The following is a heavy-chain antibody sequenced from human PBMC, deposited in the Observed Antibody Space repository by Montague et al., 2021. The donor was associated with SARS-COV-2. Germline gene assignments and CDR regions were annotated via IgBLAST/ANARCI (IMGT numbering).Heavy chain of an antibody. D-gene: IGHD2-15*01. V-gene: IGHV6-1*01. CDR1: GDSVASNTAT. CDR2: TYYRSERYH. CDR3: ARTTTRMLYPENAFDI. Sequence: CAISGDSVASNTATWKWDRQSPSRGLEWLGRTYYRSERYHDYAISLKSRITINPDTSKNQFSLQLSSVAPEDTAVFYCARTTTRMLYPENAFDIWGQGTMVTVSS. J-gene: IGHJ3*02.